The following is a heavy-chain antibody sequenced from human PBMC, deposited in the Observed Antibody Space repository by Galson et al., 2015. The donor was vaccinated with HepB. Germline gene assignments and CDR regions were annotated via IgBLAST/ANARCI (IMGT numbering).Heavy chain of an antibody. Sequence: SVKVSCKVSGYTLTELSMHWVRQAPGKGLEWMGGFNPEDGETIYAQKFQGRVTMTEDTSTDTAYMELRSLRSDDTAVYYCARDQSIVVVPAAIKYYYYYGMDVWGQGTTVTVSS. CDR3: ARDQSIVVVPAAIKYYYYYGMDV. CDR1: GYTLTELS. D-gene: IGHD2-2*02. CDR2: FNPEDGET. V-gene: IGHV1-24*01. J-gene: IGHJ6*02.